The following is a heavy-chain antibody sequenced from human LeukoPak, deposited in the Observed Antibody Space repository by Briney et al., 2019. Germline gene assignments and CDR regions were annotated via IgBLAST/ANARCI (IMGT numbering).Heavy chain of an antibody. V-gene: IGHV3-23*01. Sequence: GGSLRLSCAASGFTFSSYGMSWVRQAPGKGLEWVSAISGSGGSTYYADSVRGRFTISRDKSKNTLYLQMNSLRAEDTAVYYCAKEEWGFGEFPLFMDVWGKGTTVTISS. CDR1: GFTFSSYG. J-gene: IGHJ6*03. D-gene: IGHD3-10*01. CDR3: AKEEWGFGEFPLFMDV. CDR2: ISGSGGST.